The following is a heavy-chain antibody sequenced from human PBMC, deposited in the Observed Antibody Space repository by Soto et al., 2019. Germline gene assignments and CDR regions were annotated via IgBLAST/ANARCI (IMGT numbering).Heavy chain of an antibody. J-gene: IGHJ4*02. V-gene: IGHV1-69*01. D-gene: IGHD6-6*01. CDR2: IIPIFGTA. CDR3: ARVPEYSSSSGEGYFDY. CDR1: GGTFSSYA. Sequence: QVQLVQSEAEVKKPGSSVKVSCTASGGTFSSYAISWVRQAPGQGLEWMGGIIPIFGTANYAQKFQGRVTITADESTSTAYMELSSLRSEDTAVYYCARVPEYSSSSGEGYFDYWGQGTLVTVSS.